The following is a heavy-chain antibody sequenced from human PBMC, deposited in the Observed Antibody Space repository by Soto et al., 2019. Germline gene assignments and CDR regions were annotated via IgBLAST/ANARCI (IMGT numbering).Heavy chain of an antibody. CDR1: GFTFSSYA. CDR2: ISYDGSNK. V-gene: IGHV3-30-3*01. D-gene: IGHD3-22*01. Sequence: QVQLVESGGGVVQPGRSLRLSCAASGFTFSSYAMHWVRQAPGKGLEWVAVISYDGSNKYYADSVKGRFTISRDKSKNTLYLQMNSLRAEDTAVYYCASHTYYYDSSGPPGGYWGQGTLVTVSS. J-gene: IGHJ4*02. CDR3: ASHTYYYDSSGPPGGY.